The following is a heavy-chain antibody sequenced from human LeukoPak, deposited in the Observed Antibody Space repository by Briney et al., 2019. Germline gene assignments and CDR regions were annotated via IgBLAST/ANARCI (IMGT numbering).Heavy chain of an antibody. V-gene: IGHV4-59*01. J-gene: IGHJ4*02. Sequence: SETLSLTCTVSGGSISSYYWSWIRQPPGKGLEWIGYIYYSGSTNYNPSLKSRVTISVDTSKNQFSLKLSSVTAADTAVYYCASTHYDYVWGSFDYWGQGTPVTVSS. CDR3: ASTHYDYVWGSFDY. CDR1: GGSISSYY. CDR2: IYYSGST. D-gene: IGHD3-16*01.